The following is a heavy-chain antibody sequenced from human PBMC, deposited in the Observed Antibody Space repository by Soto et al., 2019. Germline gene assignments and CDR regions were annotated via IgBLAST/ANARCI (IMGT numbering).Heavy chain of an antibody. CDR2: IRGDGIST. D-gene: IGHD6-13*01. CDR3: ARDFRGIAAAGTREHIDY. V-gene: IGHV3-74*03. Sequence: GGSLRLSCAASGFTFSSDWMHWVRQAPGKGLVWVSRIRGDGISTSYADSVKGRFTISRDNAKNSLYLQMNSLRAEDTAVYYCARDFRGIAAAGTREHIDYWGQGTLVTVSS. J-gene: IGHJ4*02. CDR1: GFTFSSDW.